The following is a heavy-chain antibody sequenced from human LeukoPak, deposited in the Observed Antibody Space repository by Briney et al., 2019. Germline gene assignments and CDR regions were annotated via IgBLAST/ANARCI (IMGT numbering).Heavy chain of an antibody. CDR1: GFTFSSYS. CDR3: ARASLTTRTFDY. D-gene: IGHD1-14*01. V-gene: IGHV3-21*01. J-gene: IGHJ4*02. Sequence: GGSLRLSCAASGFTFSSYSMNWVRQAPGKGLEWVSSISSSSSYIYYADSVKGRFTISRDNAKNSLYLQMNSLRAEDTAVYYCARASLTTRTFDYWGQETLVTVSS. CDR2: ISSSSSYI.